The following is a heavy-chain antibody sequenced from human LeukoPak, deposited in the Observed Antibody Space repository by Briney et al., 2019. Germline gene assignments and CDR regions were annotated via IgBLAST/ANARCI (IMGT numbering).Heavy chain of an antibody. CDR2: IYHSGST. J-gene: IGHJ4*02. V-gene: IGHV4-39*07. D-gene: IGHD6-13*01. Sequence: SETLSLTCTVSAVSISSSSYYWGWIRQPPGKGLEWIGSIYHSGSTYYNPSLKSRVTISVDTSKNQFSLKLSSVTAADTAMYYCARRTWGAADYFDYWGQGTLVTVSS. CDR3: ARRTWGAADYFDY. CDR1: AVSISSSSYY.